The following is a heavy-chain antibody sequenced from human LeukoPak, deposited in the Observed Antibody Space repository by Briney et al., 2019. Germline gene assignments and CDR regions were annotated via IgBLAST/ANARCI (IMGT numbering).Heavy chain of an antibody. CDR2: IYDSGST. CDR1: GGSIRSSYYY. J-gene: IGHJ4*02. CDR3: AAWQNRLFDY. Sequence: SETLSLTCTVSGGSIRSSYYYWGWIRQPPGKGLEWIGSIYDSGSTYYNPSLKSRVTISVDKSKNQFSLKLSSVTAADTAVYYCAAWQNRLFDYWGQGTLVTVSS. D-gene: IGHD2/OR15-2a*01. V-gene: IGHV4-39*07.